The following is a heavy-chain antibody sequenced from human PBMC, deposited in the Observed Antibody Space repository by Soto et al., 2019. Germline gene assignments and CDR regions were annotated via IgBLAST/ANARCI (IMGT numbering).Heavy chain of an antibody. Sequence: EVHLVESGGGLVQPGRSLRLSCAASGFNFDHYVMHWVRQVPGKGLEWVSGISWNSDTIRYADSVKGRFTISRDNAKNSLYLQMNSLRPEDSALYFCAKVVVADVWGQGTTVTVSS. CDR3: AKVVVADV. CDR2: ISWNSDTI. V-gene: IGHV3-9*01. J-gene: IGHJ6*02. D-gene: IGHD2-15*01. CDR1: GFNFDHYV.